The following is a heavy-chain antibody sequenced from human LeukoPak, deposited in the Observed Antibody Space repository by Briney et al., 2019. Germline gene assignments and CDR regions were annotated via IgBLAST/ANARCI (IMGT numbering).Heavy chain of an antibody. Sequence: SETLSLTCTVSGGSISSYYWSWIRQPPGKGLEWIGYIYYSGSTNYNPSLKSRVTISVDTSKNQFSLKLSSVTAADTAVYYCARDFSRVGTEDYYYYYMDVWGKGTTVTVSS. V-gene: IGHV4-59*01. CDR2: IYYSGST. D-gene: IGHD1-14*01. CDR1: GGSISSYY. CDR3: ARDFSRVGTEDYYYYYMDV. J-gene: IGHJ6*03.